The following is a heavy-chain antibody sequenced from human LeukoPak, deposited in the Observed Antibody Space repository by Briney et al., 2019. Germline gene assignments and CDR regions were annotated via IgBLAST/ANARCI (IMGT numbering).Heavy chain of an antibody. CDR3: ARVTDGDYFDY. V-gene: IGHV3-53*01. CDR2: IYSGGST. J-gene: IGHJ4*02. CDR1: GFTVSSNY. Sequence: GGSLRLSCAASGFTVSSNYMSWVRQAPGKGLEWVSVIYSGGSTYYADSVKGRFTISRDNSKNTLYLQMNSLRAEDTAVYYCARVTDGDYFDYWGQGTLVTVSS. D-gene: IGHD2-8*01.